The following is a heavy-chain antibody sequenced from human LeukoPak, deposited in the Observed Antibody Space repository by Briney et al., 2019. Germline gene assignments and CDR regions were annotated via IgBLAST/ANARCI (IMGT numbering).Heavy chain of an antibody. V-gene: IGHV1-18*01. Sequence: ASVKVSCKTSGYTFTSYGISWVRQAPGQGLEWMGWSSAYNGNTNYVQKFQGRVTMTTDTSTCTAYMELRSLRSDDTAVYYCARVPSDILTGYRNWFDPWGQGTLVTVSS. J-gene: IGHJ5*02. CDR2: SSAYNGNT. D-gene: IGHD3-9*01. CDR3: ARVPSDILTGYRNWFDP. CDR1: GYTFTSYG.